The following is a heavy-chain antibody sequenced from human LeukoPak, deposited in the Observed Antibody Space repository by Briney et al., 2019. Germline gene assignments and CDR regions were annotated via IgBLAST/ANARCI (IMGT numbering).Heavy chain of an antibody. D-gene: IGHD6-13*01. V-gene: IGHV4-34*01. CDR2: INHSGST. CDR3: ARAGYSSSWFFRQGGIFDY. CDR1: GGSFSGYY. J-gene: IGHJ4*02. Sequence: SETLSLTCAVYGGSFSGYYWSWIRQPPGKGLEWIGEINHSGSTNYNPSLKSRVTISVDTSKNQFSLKLSSVTAADTAVYYCARAGYSSSWFFRQGGIFDYWGQGTLVTVSS.